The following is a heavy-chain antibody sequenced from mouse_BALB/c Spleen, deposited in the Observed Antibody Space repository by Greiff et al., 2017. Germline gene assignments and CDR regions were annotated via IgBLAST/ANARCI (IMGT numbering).Heavy chain of an antibody. CDR1: GYTFTSYW. Sequence: QVQLQQPGAELVKPGASVKMSCKASGYTFTSYWMHWVKQRPGQGLEWIGVIDPSDSYTSYNQKFKGKATLTVDTSSSTAYMQLSSLTSEDSAVYYCTFMITTRYAMDYWGQGTSVTVSS. CDR3: TFMITTRYAMDY. J-gene: IGHJ4*01. CDR2: IDPSDSYT. D-gene: IGHD2-4*01. V-gene: IGHV1S127*01.